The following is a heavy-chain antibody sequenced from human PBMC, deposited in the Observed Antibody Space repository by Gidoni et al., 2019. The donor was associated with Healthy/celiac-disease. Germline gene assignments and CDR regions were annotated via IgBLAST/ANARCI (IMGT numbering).Heavy chain of an antibody. CDR3: ARDRAITMVRGVRDWFDP. D-gene: IGHD3-10*01. CDR2: ISSSSSYI. Sequence: EVQLVESGGGLVKPGGSLRPSCAASGFTFSSYSMNWVRQAPGKGLDWVSSISSSSSYIDYADSVKGRFTISRDNAKNSLYLQMNSLRAEDTAVYYCARDRAITMVRGVRDWFDPWGQGTLVTVSS. J-gene: IGHJ5*02. CDR1: GFTFSSYS. V-gene: IGHV3-21*01.